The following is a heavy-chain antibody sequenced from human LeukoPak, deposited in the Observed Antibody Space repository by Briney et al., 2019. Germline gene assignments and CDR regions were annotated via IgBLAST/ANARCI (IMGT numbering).Heavy chain of an antibody. CDR1: GFTFSRHW. CDR3: VRGRFGGYFDH. J-gene: IGHJ4*02. CDR2: INSDGSDT. D-gene: IGHD2-15*01. V-gene: IGHV3-74*01. Sequence: PGGSLRLSCAASGFTFSRHWMHWVRQAPGKGLVWVSHINSDGSDTSYADSVKGRFTISRDNAKNTLYLQMNSLRAEDTAVYYCVRGRFGGYFDHWGQGSLVTVSS.